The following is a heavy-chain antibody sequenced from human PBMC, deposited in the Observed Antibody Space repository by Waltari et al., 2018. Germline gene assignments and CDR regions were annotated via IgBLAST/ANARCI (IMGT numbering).Heavy chain of an antibody. V-gene: IGHV1-2*02. CDR1: GYTFTGYY. D-gene: IGHD1-7*01. J-gene: IGHJ4*02. Sequence: HVQVVQSGAEVKRPGASLKVSCKASGYTFTGYYMHWVRQAPGQGLEWMGWINPNSGGTNYAQKFQGRVTMTRDTSISTAYMELSRLRSDDTAVYYCARGITGTTGDYFDYWDQGTLVTVSS. CDR2: INPNSGGT. CDR3: ARGITGTTGDYFDY.